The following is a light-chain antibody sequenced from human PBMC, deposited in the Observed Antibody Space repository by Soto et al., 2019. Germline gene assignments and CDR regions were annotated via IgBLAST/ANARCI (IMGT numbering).Light chain of an antibody. CDR3: QQRHSSPFP. CDR2: AAS. V-gene: IGKV1-39*01. J-gene: IGKJ5*01. Sequence: DIQMTQSPSSLSASVGDRVTITCRASRSINIYLNWYQQKPGKAPKLLIYAASNLQSGVPSRFSGDGVGTHFTLIISSLQPEDFATYHCQQRHSSPFPFGQGTRLEIK. CDR1: RSINIY.